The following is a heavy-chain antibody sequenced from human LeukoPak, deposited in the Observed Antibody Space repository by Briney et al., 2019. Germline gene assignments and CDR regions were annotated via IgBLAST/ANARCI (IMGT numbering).Heavy chain of an antibody. CDR1: EFTFSTYW. D-gene: IGHD3-9*01. Sequence: GGSLRLSCAASEFTFSTYWMTWVRQAPGKGLEWVSAISGSGGSTYYADSVKGRFTISRDNSKNTLYLQMNSLRAEDTAVYYCAKDLALRYFDWWGQGTLVTVSS. CDR2: ISGSGGST. CDR3: AKDLALRYFDW. J-gene: IGHJ4*02. V-gene: IGHV3-23*01.